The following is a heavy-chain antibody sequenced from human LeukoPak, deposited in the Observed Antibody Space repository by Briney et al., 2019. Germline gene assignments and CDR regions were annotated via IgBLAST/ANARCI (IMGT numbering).Heavy chain of an antibody. CDR1: GFTFTSSA. V-gene: IGHV1-58*01. D-gene: IGHD5-18*01. CDR3: AADPEWLLDAFDI. CDR2: IVVGSGNT. J-gene: IGHJ3*02. Sequence: TSVKVSCKASGFTFTSSAVQWVRQARGQRLEWIGWIVVGSGNTNYAQKFQERVTITRDMSTSTACMELSSLRSEDTAVYYCAADPEWLLDAFDIWGQGTMVTVSS.